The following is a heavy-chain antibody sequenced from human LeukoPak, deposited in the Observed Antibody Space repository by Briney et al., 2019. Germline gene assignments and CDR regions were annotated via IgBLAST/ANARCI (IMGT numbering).Heavy chain of an antibody. Sequence: ASVKVSRKASGYTFTSYGISWVRQAPGQGLEWMGWISAYNGNTNYAQKLQGRVTMTTDTSTSTAYMELRSLRSDDTAVYYCARAHYYDSSGYYGYFQHWGQGTLVTVSS. CDR1: GYTFTSYG. CDR2: ISAYNGNT. CDR3: ARAHYYDSSGYYGYFQH. D-gene: IGHD3-22*01. V-gene: IGHV1-18*01. J-gene: IGHJ1*01.